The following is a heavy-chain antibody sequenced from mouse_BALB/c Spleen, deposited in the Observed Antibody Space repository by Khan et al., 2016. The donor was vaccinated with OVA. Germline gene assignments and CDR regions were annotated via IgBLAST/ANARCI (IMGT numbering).Heavy chain of an antibody. J-gene: IGHJ4*01. Sequence: DLVKPGASVKLSCKASGYTFTSYWINWIKQRPGQGLEWVGHIGPGSGNTYYNEIFNGKETLTVETSSSTAYIQLSSLSSDDSAVYYCARSNYYGSRLYAMDYFGLVTSVTVSS. CDR2: IGPGSGNT. CDR3: ARSNYYGSRLYAMDY. D-gene: IGHD1-1*01. CDR1: GYTFTSYW. V-gene: IGHV1S41*01.